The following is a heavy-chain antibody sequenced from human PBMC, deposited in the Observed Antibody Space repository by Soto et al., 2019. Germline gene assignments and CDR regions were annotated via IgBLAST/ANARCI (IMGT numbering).Heavy chain of an antibody. CDR2: ISGSGGST. CDR1: RLTLNSYA. J-gene: IGHJ6*01. CDR3: AKAYCGDDCYSFYYYGSDF. Sequence: ACSLKIASAASRLTLNSYAMAVACKKTGKGLEWVSAISGSGGSTYYADSVKVRFTISRDNSKNTLYLQMNSLRAEDTAVYYCAKAYCGDDCYSFYYYGSDFWVKGTTVP. D-gene: IGHD2-21*02. V-gene: IGHV3-23*01.